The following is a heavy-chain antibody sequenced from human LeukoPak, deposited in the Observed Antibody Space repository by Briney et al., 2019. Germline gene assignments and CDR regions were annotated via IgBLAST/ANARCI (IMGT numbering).Heavy chain of an antibody. CDR2: IGKGGDT. J-gene: IGHJ5*02. CDR1: GFTFSTYD. Sequence: PGGSLRLSCAASGFTFSTYDMHWVRQPTGEGLQWVSGIGKGGDTYYLGSVKGRFTISRENAKNSLYLQMDSLRAGDTAVYFCARGSDLGFDPWGQGTLVTVSS. CDR3: ARGSDLGFDP. D-gene: IGHD3-3*01. V-gene: IGHV3-13*04.